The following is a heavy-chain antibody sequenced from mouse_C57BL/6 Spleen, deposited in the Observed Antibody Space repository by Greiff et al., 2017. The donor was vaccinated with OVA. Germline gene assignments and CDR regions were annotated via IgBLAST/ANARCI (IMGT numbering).Heavy chain of an antibody. CDR1: GFTFSSYT. V-gene: IGHV5-9*01. Sequence: EVMLVESGGGLVKPGGSLKLSCAASGFTFSSYTMSWVRQTPEKRLEWVATISGGGGNTYYPDIVKGRFTISRDNAKNTLYLQMSSLRSEDTALYYCSRHGYDYWGQGTTLTVSS. J-gene: IGHJ2*01. CDR2: ISGGGGNT. CDR3: SRHGYDY. D-gene: IGHD2-2*01.